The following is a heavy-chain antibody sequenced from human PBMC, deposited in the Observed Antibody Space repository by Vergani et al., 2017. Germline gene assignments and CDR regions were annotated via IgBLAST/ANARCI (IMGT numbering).Heavy chain of an antibody. CDR1: GGSISSSSYY. Sequence: QLQLQESGPGLVKPSETLSLTCTVSGGSISSSSYYWGWIRQPPGKGLEWIGSFYYSGSTYNNPSLKSRVTISVDTSKNPFSLKLSSVTAEDTAVYYCARVWSPVLKPEYCSGGSCYSSYYYYYYMDVWGKGTTVTVSS. J-gene: IGHJ6*03. D-gene: IGHD2-15*01. V-gene: IGHV4-39*07. CDR3: ARVWSPVLKPEYCSGGSCYSSYYYYYYMDV. CDR2: FYYSGST.